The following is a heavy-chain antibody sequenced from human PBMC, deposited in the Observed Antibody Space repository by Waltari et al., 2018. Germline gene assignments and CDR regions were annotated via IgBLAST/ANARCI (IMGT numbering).Heavy chain of an antibody. CDR3: ARDEFEVVPAAKGTGDSYGMDV. CDR2: IIPIFGTA. V-gene: IGHV1-69*12. CDR1: GGTFSRYA. J-gene: IGHJ6*02. D-gene: IGHD2-2*01. Sequence: QVQLVQSGAEVKKPGSSVKVSCKASGGTFSRYAISWVRQAPGQGLEWMGGIIPIFGTANYAQKFQGRVTITADESTSTSYMELSSLRSEDTAVYYCARDEFEVVPAAKGTGDSYGMDVWGQGTTVTVSS.